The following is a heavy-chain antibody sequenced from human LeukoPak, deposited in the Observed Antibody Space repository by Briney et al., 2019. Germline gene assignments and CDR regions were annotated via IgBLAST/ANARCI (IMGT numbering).Heavy chain of an antibody. CDR1: GFTFSSYA. Sequence: PGRSLRLSCAASGFTFSSYAMSWVRQAPGKGLERVSAISGSGGSTYYADSVKGRFTISRDNSKNTLYLQMNSLRAEDTAVYYCARSPQSSNGYGRYYFDYWGQGTLVTVSS. J-gene: IGHJ4*02. CDR2: ISGSGGST. V-gene: IGHV3-23*01. CDR3: ARSPQSSNGYGRYYFDY. D-gene: IGHD5-18*01.